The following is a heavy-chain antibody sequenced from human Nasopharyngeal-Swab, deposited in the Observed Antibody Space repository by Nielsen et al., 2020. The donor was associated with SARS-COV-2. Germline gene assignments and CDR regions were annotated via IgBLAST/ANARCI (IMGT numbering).Heavy chain of an antibody. Sequence: GALRFSCAASGFGFSAFAMSWVRQAPGKGLEWVSAAGGNDGSTFYADSVRGRFTISRDNSKNTLYLQMNSLRAEDTALYYCAKKYGTRGWYVGLDYWGQGTQVTVSS. D-gene: IGHD6-19*01. CDR3: AKKYGTRGWYVGLDY. CDR1: GFGFSAFA. CDR2: AGGNDGST. J-gene: IGHJ4*02. V-gene: IGHV3-23*01.